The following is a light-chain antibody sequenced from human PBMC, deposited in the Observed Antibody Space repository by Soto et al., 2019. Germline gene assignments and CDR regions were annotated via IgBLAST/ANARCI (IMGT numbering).Light chain of an antibody. CDR1: QGISSH. CDR3: QQYESLPLT. CDR2: DAS. J-gene: IGKJ5*01. Sequence: DIQMTQSPSSLSASVGDRVTISCQASQGISSHLIWYQQKPGKAPKLLIYDASDLETGVPSRFSGSGSGTGFTFTISSLQPEDFATYYCQQYESLPLTFGQGTRLEIK. V-gene: IGKV1-33*01.